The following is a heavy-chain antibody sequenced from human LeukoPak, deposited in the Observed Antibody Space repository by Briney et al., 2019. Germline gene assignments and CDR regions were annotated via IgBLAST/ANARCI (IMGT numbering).Heavy chain of an antibody. D-gene: IGHD1-1*01. Sequence: PSETLSLTYTVSGGSISSYYWSWTRQPPGKGLEWIGYIYYNGRTNYNPSLKSRVTISVDTSKNQFSLKLSSVTAADTAVYYCARVMGTTGTTLGPWGQGTLVTVSS. CDR1: GGSISSYY. J-gene: IGHJ5*02. CDR2: IYYNGRT. V-gene: IGHV4-59*01. CDR3: ARVMGTTGTTLGP.